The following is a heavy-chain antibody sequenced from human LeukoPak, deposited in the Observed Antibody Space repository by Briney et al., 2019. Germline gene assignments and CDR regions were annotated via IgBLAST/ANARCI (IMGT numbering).Heavy chain of an antibody. J-gene: IGHJ4*02. CDR1: GGSISSGGYY. CDR2: IYYSGRT. CDR3: ARGTYYYDSSGYYVDY. D-gene: IGHD3-22*01. V-gene: IGHV4-31*03. Sequence: SETLSPTCTVSGGSISSGGYYWSWIRQHPGKGLEWIGFIYYSGRTYYNPSLKSRVTISVDTSKNQFSLKLSSVTAADTAVYYCARGTYYYDSSGYYVDYWGQGTLVTVSS.